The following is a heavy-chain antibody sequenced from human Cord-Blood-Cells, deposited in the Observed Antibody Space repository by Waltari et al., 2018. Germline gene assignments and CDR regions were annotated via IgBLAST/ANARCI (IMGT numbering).Heavy chain of an antibody. CDR3: ARAAKLTGAFDI. CDR1: GYTFTGYY. V-gene: IGHV1-2*02. CDR2: IDPNRGGT. J-gene: IGHJ3*02. D-gene: IGHD7-27*01. Sequence: QVQLVQSGAEVKKRGASVKVSCKASGYTFTGYYMHWVRQAPGQGLEWMGGIDPNRGGTNDAQKFQGGGTMTKDTSISTAYMELSRLRSDDTAVYYCARAAKLTGAFDIWGQGTMVTVSS.